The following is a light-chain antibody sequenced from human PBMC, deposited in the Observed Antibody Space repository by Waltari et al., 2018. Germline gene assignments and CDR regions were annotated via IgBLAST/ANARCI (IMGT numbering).Light chain of an antibody. CDR3: QKYGTVPAT. CDR2: DAS. V-gene: IGKV3D-20*01. CDR1: PGISTY. Sequence: SCRANPGISTYLAWYQHKPGHAPRLLSYDASTRATGIPDRFSATGWGTDFSLSISRLEPEDFAVYDCQKYGTVPATFGQGTKVQMK. J-gene: IGKJ1*01.